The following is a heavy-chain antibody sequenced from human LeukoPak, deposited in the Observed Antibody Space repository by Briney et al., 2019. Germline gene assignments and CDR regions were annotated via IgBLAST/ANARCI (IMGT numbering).Heavy chain of an antibody. CDR1: GGPISSGGYY. Sequence: PSQTLSLTCTVSGGPISSGGYYWSWIRQHPGKGLEWIGYIYYSGSTNYNPSLKSRVTISVDTSKNQFSLKLSSVTAADTAVYYCARSTSGSYWNYFDYWGQGTLVTVSS. D-gene: IGHD1-26*01. CDR2: IYYSGST. J-gene: IGHJ4*02. V-gene: IGHV4-31*03. CDR3: ARSTSGSYWNYFDY.